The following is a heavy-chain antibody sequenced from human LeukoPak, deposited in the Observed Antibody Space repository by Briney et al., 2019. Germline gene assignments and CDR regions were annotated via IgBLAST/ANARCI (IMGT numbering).Heavy chain of an antibody. CDR2: IYHSGST. V-gene: IGHV4-30-2*01. Sequence: SETLSLTCAVSGGSISSAGYSWSWIRQPPGKGLEWIGYIYHSGSTYYNSSLKSRVTISVDRSKNQFSLKLTSVTAADTAGYYCARLGRYDYFIDYWGQGTLVTVSS. J-gene: IGHJ4*02. CDR1: GGSISSAGYS. CDR3: ARLGRYDYFIDY. D-gene: IGHD3-16*01.